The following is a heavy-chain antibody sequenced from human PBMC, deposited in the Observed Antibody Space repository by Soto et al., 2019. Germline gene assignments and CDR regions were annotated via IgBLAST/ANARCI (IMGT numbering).Heavy chain of an antibody. V-gene: IGHV3-48*02. J-gene: IGHJ6*02. CDR3: ARVIYGGWSTIKDYYYYSMDV. Sequence: EVQLVESGGGLVQPGGSLRLSCAASGFSFSTYDMNWVRQAPGKGLEWVSYISGGSSRIFYADSVKGRFTISRDNAKNSLYLQTNSLRDDDTGVYYCARVIYGGWSTIKDYYYYSMDVWGQGTTVTVSS. D-gene: IGHD5-12*01. CDR1: GFSFSTYD. CDR2: ISGGSSRI.